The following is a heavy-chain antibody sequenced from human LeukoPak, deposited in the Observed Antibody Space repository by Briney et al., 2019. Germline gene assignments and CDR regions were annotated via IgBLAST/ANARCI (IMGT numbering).Heavy chain of an antibody. CDR2: IYYSGST. CDR3: ASWLGDGYPFGY. D-gene: IGHD5-24*01. J-gene: IGHJ4*02. CDR1: GGSISSSSYY. Sequence: PSETLSLTCTVSGGSISSSSYYWGWIRQPPGKGLEWIGSIYYSGSTYYNPSLKSRVTISVDTSKNQFSLKLSSVTAADTAVYYCASWLGDGYPFGYWGQGTLVTVSS. V-gene: IGHV4-39*07.